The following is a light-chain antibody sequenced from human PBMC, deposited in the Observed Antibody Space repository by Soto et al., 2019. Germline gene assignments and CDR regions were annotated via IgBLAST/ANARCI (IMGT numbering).Light chain of an antibody. CDR2: QDS. CDR3: QAWDSSTVV. Sequence: SSELTQPPSVSVSPGQTVIITCSGDRLGDKYACWYQQKPGHSPVVVIYQDSRRPSGIPERFSGSKSGNTATLTISGTQAMDEADYYCQAWDSSTVVFGGGTKLTVL. V-gene: IGLV3-1*01. CDR1: RLGDKY. J-gene: IGLJ2*01.